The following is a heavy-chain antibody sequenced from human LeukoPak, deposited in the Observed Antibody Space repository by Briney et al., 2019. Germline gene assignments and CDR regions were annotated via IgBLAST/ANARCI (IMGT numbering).Heavy chain of an antibody. CDR2: IYYSGST. CDR1: GGSISSSGHY. V-gene: IGHV4-39*01. CDR3: ARLSGRVPAAIRIYYYYYMDV. D-gene: IGHD2-2*01. Sequence: SETLSLTCTVSGGSISSSGHYWGWVRQPPGRGLEWIGSIYYSGSTYYNPSLKSRVTISVDTSKNQFSLKLSSVTAADTAVYYCARLSGRVPAAIRIYYYYYMDVWGKGTTVTVSS. J-gene: IGHJ6*03.